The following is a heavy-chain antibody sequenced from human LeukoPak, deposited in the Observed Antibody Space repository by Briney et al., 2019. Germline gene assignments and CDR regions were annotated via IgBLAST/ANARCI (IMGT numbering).Heavy chain of an antibody. V-gene: IGHV3-11*04. CDR2: ISNSGDSI. CDR3: GRGHWGLDY. Sequence: GGSLRLSCEASGFTFHDSYMAWIRQAPGKGLEWVSFISNSGDSIYYADSVKGRFITSRDNAKSSLYLQMNSLRAEDTALYYCGRGHWGLDYWGQGALVTVSS. J-gene: IGHJ4*02. D-gene: IGHD7-27*01. CDR1: GFTFHDSY.